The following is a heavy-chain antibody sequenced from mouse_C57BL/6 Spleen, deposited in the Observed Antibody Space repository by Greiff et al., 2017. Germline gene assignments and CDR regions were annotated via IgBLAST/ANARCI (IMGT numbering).Heavy chain of an antibody. CDR2: IYPEDGET. CDR3: ARGSTVVNSLFDV. CDR1: GFNIKDYY. Sequence: VQLQQSGAELVKPGASVKLSCTASGFNIKDYYMHWVKQRTEQGLEWIGRIYPEDGETKSAPKFQGKATITADTSSNTAYLQLSSLTSEDTAVYYCARGSTVVNSLFDVWGTGTTVTVSS. V-gene: IGHV14-2*01. J-gene: IGHJ1*03. D-gene: IGHD2-2*01.